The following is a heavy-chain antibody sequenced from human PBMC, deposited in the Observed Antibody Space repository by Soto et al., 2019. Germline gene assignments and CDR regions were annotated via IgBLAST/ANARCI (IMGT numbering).Heavy chain of an antibody. J-gene: IGHJ5*02. D-gene: IGHD3-10*01. CDR3: ARDLGSGSFGWFDP. CDR2: IYNSGST. Sequence: SSETLSLTCTVSGGSISSYYWRWIRQPPGKGLEWIGYIYNSGSTNYNPPLKSRVTISVDRSKNQFSLKLSSVTAADTAVYYCARDLGSGSFGWFDPWGQGTLVTVSS. CDR1: GGSISSYY. V-gene: IGHV4-59*12.